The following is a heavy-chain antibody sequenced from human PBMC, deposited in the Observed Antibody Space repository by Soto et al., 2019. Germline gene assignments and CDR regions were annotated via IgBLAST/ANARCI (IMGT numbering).Heavy chain of an antibody. CDR1: GGSLSGYD. CDR3: ARSIDNSGYYFSNC. CDR2: IHYSGST. Sequence: PSETVPLTCTVSGGSLSGYDWSWIRPSPGKGLEWIGYIHYSGSTNYNPSLKSRVTMSIDTSRNRFSLKLSSVTAADTAVYYCARSIDNSGYYFSNCWGQGTLVTVSS. J-gene: IGHJ4*02. V-gene: IGHV4-59*01. D-gene: IGHD3-22*01.